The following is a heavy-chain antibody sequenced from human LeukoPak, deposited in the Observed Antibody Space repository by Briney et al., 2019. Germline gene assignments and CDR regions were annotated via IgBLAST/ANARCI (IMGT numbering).Heavy chain of an antibody. CDR3: ARDSTAKATFDN. Sequence: SETLSLTCAVYGGSFSGYYWSWIRQPPGKGLEWIGEINHSGSTNYNPPLKSRVTISVDTSKNQFSLKLSSVTAADTAVYYCARDSTAKATFDNWGQGTLVRLST. J-gene: IGHJ4*02. V-gene: IGHV4-34*01. CDR2: INHSGST. CDR1: GGSFSGYY. D-gene: IGHD5-18*01.